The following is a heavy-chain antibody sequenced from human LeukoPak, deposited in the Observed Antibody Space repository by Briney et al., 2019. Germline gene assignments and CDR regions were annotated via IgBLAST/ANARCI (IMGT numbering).Heavy chain of an antibody. J-gene: IGHJ3*01. Sequence: GGSLRLSCTASGFTFSTYAMTWVRQAPGKGLDWVSAIGASGADTYYADSAKGRFTVSRDNSKNTLYLQMSSLRADDTAVYFCAKRPRDSSGYYLGAFDGWGQGTTVTVSS. CDR2: IGASGADT. D-gene: IGHD3-22*01. CDR1: GFTFSTYA. V-gene: IGHV3-23*01. CDR3: AKRPRDSSGYYLGAFDG.